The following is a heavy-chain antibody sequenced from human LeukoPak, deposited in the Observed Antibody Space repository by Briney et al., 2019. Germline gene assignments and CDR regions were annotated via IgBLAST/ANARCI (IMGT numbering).Heavy chain of an antibody. V-gene: IGHV3-21*01. CDR1: GFTFSSDS. D-gene: IGHD3-10*01. CDR2: ISSSSSYI. Sequence: GGSLRLSCAASGFTFSSDSMNWVRQAPGKGLEWVSSISSSSSYIYYADSVKGRFTISRDNAKNSLYLEMNSLRAEDTAVYYCARLRGGYYGSGEYYYYYGMDVWGKGTTVTVSS. J-gene: IGHJ6*04. CDR3: ARLRGGYYGSGEYYYYYGMDV.